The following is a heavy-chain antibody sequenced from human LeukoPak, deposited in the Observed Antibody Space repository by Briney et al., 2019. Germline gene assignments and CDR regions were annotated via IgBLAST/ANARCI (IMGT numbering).Heavy chain of an antibody. D-gene: IGHD3-3*01. CDR3: TIRNDFWSGYYMGDNWFDP. V-gene: IGHV3-49*04. Sequence: GGSLRLSCAASGFTFGDYAMSWVRQAPGKGLEWVGFIRSKAYGGTTEYAASVKGRFTISRDDSKSIAYLQMNSLKTEDTAVYYCTIRNDFWSGYYMGDNWFDPWGQGTLVTVSS. J-gene: IGHJ5*02. CDR1: GFTFGDYA. CDR2: IRSKAYGGTT.